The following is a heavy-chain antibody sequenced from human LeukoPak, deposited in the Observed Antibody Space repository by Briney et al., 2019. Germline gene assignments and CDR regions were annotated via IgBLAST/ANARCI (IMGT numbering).Heavy chain of an antibody. J-gene: IGHJ2*01. CDR2: IYYSGGT. D-gene: IGHD1-26*01. CDR3: ARDQRKYSGSYAKAPYWYFDL. Sequence: SSETLSLTCTVSGGSISSYYWSWIRQPPGKGLEWIGYIYYSGGTNYNPSLKSRVTISVDTSKNQFYLKLSSVTAADTAVYYCARDQRKYSGSYAKAPYWYFDLWGRGTLVTVSS. V-gene: IGHV4-59*12. CDR1: GGSISSYY.